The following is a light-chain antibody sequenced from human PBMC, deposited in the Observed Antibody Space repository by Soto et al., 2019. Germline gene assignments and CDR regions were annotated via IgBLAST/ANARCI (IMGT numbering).Light chain of an antibody. Sequence: EIVLTQSPGTLSLPPGDRATLPCRASQRVSTFLAWYQQRPGQAPRLLISEASNRATGIPARFSGSGSGTDFTLTISSLEPEDFAVYYCQQSHNWPRTFGQGTKVDIK. CDR2: EAS. V-gene: IGKV3-11*01. CDR1: QRVSTF. CDR3: QQSHNWPRT. J-gene: IGKJ1*01.